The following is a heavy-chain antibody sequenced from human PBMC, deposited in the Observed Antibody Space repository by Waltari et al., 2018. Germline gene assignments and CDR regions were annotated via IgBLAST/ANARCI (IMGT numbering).Heavy chain of an antibody. CDR1: GFTVSNNY. J-gene: IGHJ4*02. CDR3: ARATATGATPEY. CDR2: MYAGGTT. D-gene: IGHD7-27*01. V-gene: IGHV3-66*02. Sequence: EVQLVESGGDLVQPGGSLRLSCAASGFTVSNNYITWVRQAPGKGLEWVSIMYAGGTTYYADSVKGRFTISRDSSKNTVNLQMHILRPEDSAVYYCARATATGATPEYWGQGTLVTVSS.